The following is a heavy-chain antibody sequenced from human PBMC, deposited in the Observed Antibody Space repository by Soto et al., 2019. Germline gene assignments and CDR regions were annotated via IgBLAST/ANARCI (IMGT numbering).Heavy chain of an antibody. CDR3: ARHYYDSSGYYFRFDY. Sequence: QVQLQESGPGLVKPSQTLSLTCTVSGGSISSGGYYWSWIRQPPGKGLEWIGYIYYSGSTNYNPSLKSRVTISVDTSKNQFSLKLSSVTAADTAVYYCARHYYDSSGYYFRFDYWGQGTLVTVSS. D-gene: IGHD3-22*01. CDR2: IYYSGST. CDR1: GGSISSGGYY. V-gene: IGHV4-61*08. J-gene: IGHJ4*02.